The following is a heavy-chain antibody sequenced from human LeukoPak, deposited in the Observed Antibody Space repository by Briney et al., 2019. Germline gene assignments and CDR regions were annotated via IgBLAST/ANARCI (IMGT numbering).Heavy chain of an antibody. V-gene: IGHV4-59*01. CDR3: ARVDCTAVSCYSFDY. J-gene: IGHJ4*02. Sequence: PSETLSLTCTVSGGXLSGYYWNWIRQPPGKGLEWIGYIYSSGSTNYNPSLTSRVTISIDTSKNQFSLKLRSVTAADTALYYCARVDCTAVSCYSFDYWGQGTLVTVSS. CDR2: IYSSGST. D-gene: IGHD2-15*01. CDR1: GGXLSGYY.